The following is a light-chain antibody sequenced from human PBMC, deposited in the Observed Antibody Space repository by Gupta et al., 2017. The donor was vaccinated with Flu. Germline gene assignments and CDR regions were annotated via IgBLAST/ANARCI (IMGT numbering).Light chain of an antibody. Sequence: SLGERATINCKSSQCFLYSSNNKNYLAWYQQKPGQPPKLLIYWASTRETGVPDRFSGSGSGTDFTLTISSLQAEDVAVYYCQQYYSTPPTFGGGTNVEIK. CDR1: QCFLYSSNNKNY. V-gene: IGKV4-1*01. CDR2: WAS. J-gene: IGKJ4*01. CDR3: QQYYSTPPT.